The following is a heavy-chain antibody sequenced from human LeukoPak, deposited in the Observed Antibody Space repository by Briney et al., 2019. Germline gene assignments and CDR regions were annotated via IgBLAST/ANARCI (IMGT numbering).Heavy chain of an antibody. CDR3: ARAGGAGFDILTGYYNWFDP. J-gene: IGHJ5*02. V-gene: IGHV4-4*07. CDR1: GGSINSYY. CDR2: IYPSGNT. D-gene: IGHD3-9*01. Sequence: SETLSLTCTVSGGSINSYYWSWIRQPAGRGLEWIGRIYPSGNTNYNPSLKSRVTMSIDTSKNQFSLKVNSVTAADTAVYYCARAGGAGFDILTGYYNWFDPWGQGTLVTVSS.